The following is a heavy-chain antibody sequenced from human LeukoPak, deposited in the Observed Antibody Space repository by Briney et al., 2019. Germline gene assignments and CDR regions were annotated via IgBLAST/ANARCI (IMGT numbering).Heavy chain of an antibody. CDR1: GFTFRNAW. J-gene: IGHJ5*02. Sequence: GGSLRLSCPASGFTFRNAWMSWVRQAPGKEQEWVGRIKRKTDGGTTDYAAPVKGRFTISRDDSKNTLYLQMNSLKTEDTAVYYCTTDPGYSYGYFYWFDPWGQGTLVTVSS. CDR2: IKRKTDGGTT. V-gene: IGHV3-15*01. CDR3: TTDPGYSYGYFYWFDP. D-gene: IGHD5-18*01.